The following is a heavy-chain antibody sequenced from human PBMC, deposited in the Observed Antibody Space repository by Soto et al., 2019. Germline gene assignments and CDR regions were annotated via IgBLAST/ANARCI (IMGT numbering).Heavy chain of an antibody. CDR1: GGSISSGGYY. CDR3: ARGPNMVRGDYGMDV. CDR2: IYYSGST. D-gene: IGHD3-10*01. J-gene: IGHJ6*02. Sequence: SETLSLTCTVSGGSISSGGYYWSWIRQHPGKGLEWIGYIYYSGSTYYNPSLKSRVTISVDTSKNQFSLKLSSVTAADTAVYYCARGPNMVRGDYGMDVWGQGTTVTVSS. V-gene: IGHV4-31*03.